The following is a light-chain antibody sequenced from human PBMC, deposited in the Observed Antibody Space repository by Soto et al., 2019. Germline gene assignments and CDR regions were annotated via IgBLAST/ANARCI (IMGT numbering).Light chain of an antibody. CDR1: QSVTN. J-gene: IGKJ4*01. Sequence: EIVLTQSPATLSLSPGERATLSCRASQSVTNLAWYQHKPGQAPRLLIYHDSSRATGIPARFSGSGSGTDFPLTIGRLEAKDSAVYFCQQYGSWLRTLGGVTKVEIK. CDR3: QQYGSWLRT. V-gene: IGKV3-11*01. CDR2: HDS.